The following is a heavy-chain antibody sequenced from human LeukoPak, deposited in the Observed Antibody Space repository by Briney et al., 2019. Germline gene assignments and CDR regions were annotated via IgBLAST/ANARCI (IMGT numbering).Heavy chain of an antibody. CDR3: ACGRWLQSSFDY. D-gene: IGHD5-24*01. CDR1: GFTFSTYG. Sequence: GGSLRLSCAASGFTFSTYGMHWVRQAPGKGLEYVSAISSNGGSTYYANSVKGRFTISRDNAKNSLYLQMNSLRAEDTALYYCACGRWLQSSFDYWGQGTLVTVSS. V-gene: IGHV3-64*01. CDR2: ISSNGGST. J-gene: IGHJ4*02.